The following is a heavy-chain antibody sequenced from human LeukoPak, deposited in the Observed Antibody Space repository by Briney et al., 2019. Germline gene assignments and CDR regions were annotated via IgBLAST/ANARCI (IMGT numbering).Heavy chain of an antibody. Sequence: NPGGSLRLSCAASGFTFSSYSMNWVRQAPGKGLEWVSSISSSSSYIYYADSVKGRFIISRDNAKNTLYLEMNSLREEDTAVYYCARNNWGIDYWGRGALVTVSS. CDR2: ISSSSSYI. CDR1: GFTFSSYS. V-gene: IGHV3-21*04. J-gene: IGHJ4*02. CDR3: ARNNWGIDY. D-gene: IGHD7-27*01.